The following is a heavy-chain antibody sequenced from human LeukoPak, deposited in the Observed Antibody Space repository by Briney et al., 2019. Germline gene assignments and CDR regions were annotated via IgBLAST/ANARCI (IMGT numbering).Heavy chain of an antibody. Sequence: RGSLRLSCAASGFTFSSYAMSWVRQAPGKGLEWVSAIIGSGGSKYYADSVKGRFTISRDNARNTLYLQMNSLRAEDTAVYYCAKHEAPGFGYYHYYMDVWGKGTTVTVSS. V-gene: IGHV3-23*01. D-gene: IGHD3-16*01. CDR3: AKHEAPGFGYYHYYMDV. CDR2: IIGSGGSK. CDR1: GFTFSSYA. J-gene: IGHJ6*03.